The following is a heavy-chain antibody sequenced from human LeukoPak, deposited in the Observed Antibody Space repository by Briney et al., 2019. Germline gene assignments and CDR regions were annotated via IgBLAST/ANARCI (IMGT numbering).Heavy chain of an antibody. J-gene: IGHJ4*02. D-gene: IGHD6-19*01. CDR2: LHGNGGSRT. V-gene: IGHV3-20*04. CDR1: GFAFADYG. Sequence: PGGSLRLSCAASGFAFADYGMSWVRQAPGKGLEWVSGLHGNGGSRTSYADSVKGRFTISRDNAQNSLYLQMNSLRAEDTALYYCARDGSGWYSVYWGQGTLVTVSS. CDR3: ARDGSGWYSVY.